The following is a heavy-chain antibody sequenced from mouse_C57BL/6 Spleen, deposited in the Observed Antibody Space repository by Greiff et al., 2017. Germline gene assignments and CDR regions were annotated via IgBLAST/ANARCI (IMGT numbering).Heavy chain of an antibody. V-gene: IGHV1-50*01. Sequence: VQLQQPGAELVKPGASVKLSCKASGYTFTSYWMQWVKQRPGQGLEWIGEIDPSDSYTNYNQQFKGKATLTVDTSSSTAYMQLSSLTSEDSAVYYCASTTVDSFYYYAMDYWGQGTSVTVSS. D-gene: IGHD1-1*01. CDR1: GYTFTSYW. J-gene: IGHJ4*01. CDR3: ASTTVDSFYYYAMDY. CDR2: IDPSDSYT.